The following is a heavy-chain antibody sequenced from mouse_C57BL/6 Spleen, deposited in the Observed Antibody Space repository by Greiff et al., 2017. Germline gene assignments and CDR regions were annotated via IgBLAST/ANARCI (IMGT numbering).Heavy chain of an antibody. J-gene: IGHJ3*01. CDR3: ASGLWSFAY. V-gene: IGHV1-54*01. Sequence: ESGAELVRPGTSVKVSCKASGYAFTNYLIEWVKQRPGQGLEWIGVINPGSGGTNYNEKFKGKATLTADKSSSTAYMQLSSLTSEDSAVYFCASGLWSFAYWGQGTLVTVSA. CDR2: INPGSGGT. CDR1: GYAFTNYL. D-gene: IGHD1-1*02.